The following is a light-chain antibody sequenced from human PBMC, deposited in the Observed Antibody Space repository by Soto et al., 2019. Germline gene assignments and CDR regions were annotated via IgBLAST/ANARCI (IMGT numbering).Light chain of an antibody. V-gene: IGKV1-9*01. Sequence: DIQLTQSPSFLSASVGDRVTMTCRASQGVSTYLAWYQQKPGKAPQNLIYRASTLQTGVPSRFSGSGSGTEFTLTIHSLQPEDFATYYCQELNSYPRTFGQGTKVDIK. CDR3: QELNSYPRT. J-gene: IGKJ1*01. CDR2: RAS. CDR1: QGVSTY.